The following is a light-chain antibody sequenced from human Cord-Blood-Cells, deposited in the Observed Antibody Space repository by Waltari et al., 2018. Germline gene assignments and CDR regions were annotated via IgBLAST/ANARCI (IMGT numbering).Light chain of an antibody. J-gene: IGKJ3*01. Sequence: IVLTQSPGTLSLSPGERATLSCRASQSVSSSYLAWYQQKPGQAPRLLIYGASSRATGIPDRFSGSGSGTDFTLTISRREPDDFAVYYCHQYGSSPGVTFGPGTKVDIK. CDR1: QSVSSSY. CDR2: GAS. V-gene: IGKV3-20*01. CDR3: HQYGSSPGVT.